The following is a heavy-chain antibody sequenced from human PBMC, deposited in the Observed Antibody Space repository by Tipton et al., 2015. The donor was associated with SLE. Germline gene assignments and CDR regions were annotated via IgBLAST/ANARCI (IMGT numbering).Heavy chain of an antibody. Sequence: TLSLTCNVSGGSIRSYYWSWIRQPPGKGLEWIGYIYYSGTTYSGTTKYNPSLDSRGTISLDTSKNQFSLRLMSVTAADAAVYYCARANGAVGGQVPYWYFELWGRGTLVSVSS. D-gene: IGHD1-26*01. CDR3: ARANGAVGGQVPYWYFEL. J-gene: IGHJ2*01. V-gene: IGHV4-59*01. CDR1: GGSIRSYY. CDR2: IYYSGTTYSGTT.